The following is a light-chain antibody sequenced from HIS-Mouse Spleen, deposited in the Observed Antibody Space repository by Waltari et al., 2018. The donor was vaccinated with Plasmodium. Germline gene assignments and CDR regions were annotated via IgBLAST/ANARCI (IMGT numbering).Light chain of an antibody. CDR1: SSAVGRYNL. V-gene: IGLV2-23*01. CDR3: CSYAGSSTWV. Sequence: QSALTQPASVSGSPGQPITISCTGTSSAVGRYNLVSWYQQPPGKAPKRMIYEGSKRPSGVSNRFSGSKSGNTASLTISGLQAEDEADYYCCSYAGSSTWVFGGGTKLTVL. J-gene: IGLJ3*02. CDR2: EGS.